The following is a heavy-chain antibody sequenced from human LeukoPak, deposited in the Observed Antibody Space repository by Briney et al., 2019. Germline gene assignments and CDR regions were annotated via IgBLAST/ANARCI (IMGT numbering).Heavy chain of an antibody. D-gene: IGHD3-10*01. Sequence: GRSLRLSCAASGFTFGSYAMHWVRQAPGKGLEWVALISHDGSNKYYADPVKGRFTISRDNSKNTLFLQMNSLRAEDTAVYYCARGSGSGFEQYYGMDVWGQGTTVTVSS. CDR2: ISHDGSNK. V-gene: IGHV3-30-3*01. CDR3: ARGSGSGFEQYYGMDV. J-gene: IGHJ6*02. CDR1: GFTFGSYA.